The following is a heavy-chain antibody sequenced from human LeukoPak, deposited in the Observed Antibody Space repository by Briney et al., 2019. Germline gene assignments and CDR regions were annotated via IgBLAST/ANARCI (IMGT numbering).Heavy chain of an antibody. CDR2: IYYSGST. CDR3: ASRDWNYVLEFDP. J-gene: IGHJ5*02. Sequence: SETLSLTCTVSGGSISSSSYYWGWIRQPPGKGLEWIGSIYYSGSTYYNPSLKSRVPISVDTSKNQFSLKLSSVTAADTAVYYCASRDWNYVLEFDPWGQGTLVTVSS. CDR1: GGSISSSSYY. D-gene: IGHD1-7*01. V-gene: IGHV4-39*07.